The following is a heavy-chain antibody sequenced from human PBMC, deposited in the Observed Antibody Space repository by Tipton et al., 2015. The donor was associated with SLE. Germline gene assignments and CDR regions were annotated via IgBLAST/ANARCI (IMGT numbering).Heavy chain of an antibody. CDR1: GFTFSSHA. CDR2: IYSGGSST. V-gene: IGHV3-23*03. D-gene: IGHD3-16*01. Sequence: SLRLSCAASGFTFSSHAMSWVRQAPGKGLEWVSVIYSGGSSTYYADSVKGRFTISRDNSKNTLYLQMNSLRAEDTAVYYCAKIGGEFDYWGQGTLVTVSS. J-gene: IGHJ4*02. CDR3: AKIGGEFDY.